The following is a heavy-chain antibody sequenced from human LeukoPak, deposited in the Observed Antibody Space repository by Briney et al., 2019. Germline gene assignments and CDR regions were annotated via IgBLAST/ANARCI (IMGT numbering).Heavy chain of an antibody. V-gene: IGHV4-39*07. CDR3: ARGGGGAAAGNYFDY. D-gene: IGHD6-13*01. CDR2: IYYSGST. J-gene: IGHJ4*02. CDR1: GGSISSSSYY. Sequence: SETLSLTCTVSGGSISSSSYYWGWIRQPPGKGLEWIGSIYYSGSTYYNPSLKSRVTISVDTSKNQFSLKLSSVTAADTAVYYCARGGGGAAAGNYFDYWGQGTLVTVSS.